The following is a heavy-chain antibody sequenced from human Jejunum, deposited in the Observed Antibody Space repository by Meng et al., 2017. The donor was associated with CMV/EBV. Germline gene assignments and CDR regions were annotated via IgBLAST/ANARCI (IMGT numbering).Heavy chain of an antibody. CDR3: SRQGILIPSATNWFDP. V-gene: IGHV3-7*01. J-gene: IGHJ5*02. D-gene: IGHD2-2*01. CDR1: FRTCW. CDR2: IKQDGREK. Sequence: FRTCWMGWVRQAPGKGLEWLANIKQDGREKYYVDSVRGRFIISRDNAHNSLYLEMNSLRADDSGLYYCSRQGILIPSATNWFDPWGQGTLVTVSS.